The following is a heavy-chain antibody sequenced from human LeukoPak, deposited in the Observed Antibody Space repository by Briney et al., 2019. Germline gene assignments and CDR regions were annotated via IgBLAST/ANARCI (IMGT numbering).Heavy chain of an antibody. Sequence: SETLSLTCAVYGGSFSGYYWSWIRQPPGKGLEWIGEINHSGSTNYNPSLKSQVTISVDTSKNQFSLKLSSVTAADTAVYYCARASTPLSGYLPDYWGQGTLVTVSS. CDR3: ARASTPLSGYLPDY. J-gene: IGHJ4*02. D-gene: IGHD3-3*01. V-gene: IGHV4-34*01. CDR1: GGSFSGYY. CDR2: INHSGST.